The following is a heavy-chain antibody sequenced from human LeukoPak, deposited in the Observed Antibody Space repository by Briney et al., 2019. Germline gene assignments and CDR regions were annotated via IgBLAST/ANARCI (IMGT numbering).Heavy chain of an antibody. CDR1: GITFSSYG. CDR2: ISSTGGTT. V-gene: IGHV3-23*01. Sequence: GGSLRLSCAASGITFSSYGMSWVRQAPGKGLEWVSSISSTGGTTYYADSVKGRFTISRDNSKNTLYLQMNSLRAEDTAVYYCAKVSLWFGEFLNYFDYWGQGTLVTVSS. D-gene: IGHD3-10*01. CDR3: AKVSLWFGEFLNYFDY. J-gene: IGHJ4*02.